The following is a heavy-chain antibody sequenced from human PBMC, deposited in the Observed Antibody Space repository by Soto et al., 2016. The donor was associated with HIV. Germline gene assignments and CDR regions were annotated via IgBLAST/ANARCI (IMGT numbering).Heavy chain of an antibody. CDR1: GFTFGNYA. CDR3: AKDLRMTMVQGFIDALDF. J-gene: IGHJ3*01. CDR2: ISDSGSNT. Sequence: EVNLLESGGGLVQPGGSLKLSCGASGFTFGNYAMSWVRQAPGKGLEWVSGISDSGSNTYYADSVKGRFTISRDNSKNTLYLQMNSLRAEDTAVYYCAKDLRMTMVQGFIDALDFWGQGTMVTVSS. D-gene: IGHD3-10*01. V-gene: IGHV3-23*01.